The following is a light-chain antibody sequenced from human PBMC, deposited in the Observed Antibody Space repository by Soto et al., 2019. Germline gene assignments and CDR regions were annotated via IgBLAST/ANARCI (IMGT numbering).Light chain of an antibody. Sequence: EIVMTQSPATLSVSPGERATLACRANQSVSSNLAWYQQKPGQAPRLLIYDTSSRATGVPDRYSASGSGTDFTLTISRLEPEDFAVFFCQQYGTSEIIFGQGTRLEIK. J-gene: IGKJ5*01. V-gene: IGKV3-20*01. CDR2: DTS. CDR3: QQYGTSEII. CDR1: QSVSSN.